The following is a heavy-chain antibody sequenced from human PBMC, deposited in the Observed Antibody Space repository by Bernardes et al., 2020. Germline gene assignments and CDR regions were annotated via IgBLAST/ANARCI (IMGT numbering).Heavy chain of an antibody. Sequence: ASVKVSCMASGYTFTSYGISWVRQAPGQGLEWMGWISAYNGNTNYAQKLQGRVTMTTDTSTSTAYMELRSLRSDDTAVYYCARDVADIVVVVAATRRDYWGQGTLVTVSS. CDR1: GYTFTSYG. CDR2: ISAYNGNT. D-gene: IGHD2-15*01. CDR3: ARDVADIVVVVAATRRDY. V-gene: IGHV1-18*01. J-gene: IGHJ4*02.